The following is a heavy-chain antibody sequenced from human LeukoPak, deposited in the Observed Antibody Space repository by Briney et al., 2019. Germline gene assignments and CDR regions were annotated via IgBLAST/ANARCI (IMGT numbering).Heavy chain of an antibody. J-gene: IGHJ5*02. D-gene: IGHD1-26*01. CDR3: ARDSGSYWGDSNWFDP. V-gene: IGHV3-74*01. Sequence: QPGGSLRLSCAASGFTFSSYWMHWVRQAPGKGLVWVSRINSGGSSTSYADSVKGRFTISRDNAKNTLYLQMNSLRAEDTAVYYCARDSGSYWGDSNWFDPWGQGTLVTVSS. CDR1: GFTFSSYW. CDR2: INSGGSST.